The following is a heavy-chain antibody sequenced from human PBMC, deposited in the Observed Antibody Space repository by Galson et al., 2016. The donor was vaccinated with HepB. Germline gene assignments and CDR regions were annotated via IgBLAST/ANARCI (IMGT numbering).Heavy chain of an antibody. CDR3: ASGAGFLSRGHY. V-gene: IGHV4-39*01. D-gene: IGHD6-19*01. J-gene: IGHJ4*02. CDR2: VYYSGST. Sequence: SETLSLTCTVSGGPTSSGSYYWGWIRQPPGQGLEWIGSVYYSGSTYYNPSLTSRVTISVDTSKNQFSRKLSSVTAADTAVYFRASGAGFLSRGHYWGQGTLVTVSS. CDR1: GGPTSSGSYY.